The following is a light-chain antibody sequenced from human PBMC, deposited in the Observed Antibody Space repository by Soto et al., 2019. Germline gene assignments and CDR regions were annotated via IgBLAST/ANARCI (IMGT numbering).Light chain of an antibody. CDR1: QSVSTSY. J-gene: IGKJ5*01. Sequence: EIVLTQSPGTLSLSPGERATLSCRASQSVSTSYLAWYQQKPGQAPRLLIYGASSRANGIPDRFSGSGSGTDFTLTLSRLEPEDFAVYYCQQYGSSPPITFGQGTRLEIK. V-gene: IGKV3-20*01. CDR3: QQYGSSPPIT. CDR2: GAS.